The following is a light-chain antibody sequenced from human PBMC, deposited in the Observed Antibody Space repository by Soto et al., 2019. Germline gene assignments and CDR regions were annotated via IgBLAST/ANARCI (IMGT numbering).Light chain of an antibody. Sequence: QSALTQPPSASGSPGQSVTITCTGTSSDVGGYNYVSWYQQHPSKAPKLMISEVNKRPSGVPDRCSGSKSGNTASLTVSGLQAEDEADYYCSVYSANFWVFGGGTKLTVL. J-gene: IGLJ3*02. CDR2: EVN. CDR3: SVYSANFWV. CDR1: SSDVGGYNY. V-gene: IGLV2-8*01.